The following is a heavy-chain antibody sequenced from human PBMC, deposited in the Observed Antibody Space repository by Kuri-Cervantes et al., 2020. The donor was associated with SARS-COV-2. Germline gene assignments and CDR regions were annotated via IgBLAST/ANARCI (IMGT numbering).Heavy chain of an antibody. Sequence: LRLSSTVSVGSISSYYWSWIRQPAGKGLEWIGRIYTSGSTNYNPSLKSRVTMSVDTSKNQFSLKLSSVTAADTAVYYCARARYSSSYLYNWFDPWGQGTLVTVSS. CDR3: ARARYSSSYLYNWFDP. J-gene: IGHJ5*02. CDR1: VGSISSYY. D-gene: IGHD6-13*01. V-gene: IGHV4-4*07. CDR2: IYTSGST.